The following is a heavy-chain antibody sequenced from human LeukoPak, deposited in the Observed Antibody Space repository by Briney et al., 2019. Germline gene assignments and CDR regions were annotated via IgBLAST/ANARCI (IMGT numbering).Heavy chain of an antibody. CDR3: ARGRYDFWSGPIQNWFDP. Sequence: ASVKVSCKASGYTFTSYYMHWVRQAPGQGLEWMGIINPSGGSTSYAQKFQGRVTMTRDMSTSTVYMELSSLRSEDTAVYYCARGRYDFWSGPIQNWFDPWGQGTLVTVSS. D-gene: IGHD3-3*01. V-gene: IGHV1-46*01. CDR2: INPSGGST. J-gene: IGHJ5*02. CDR1: GYTFTSYY.